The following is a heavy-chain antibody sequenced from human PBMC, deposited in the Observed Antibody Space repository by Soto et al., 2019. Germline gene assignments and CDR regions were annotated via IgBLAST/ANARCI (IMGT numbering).Heavy chain of an antibody. CDR3: ARGRRSFFSEYYGMDV. CDR2: ISGSGGST. J-gene: IGHJ6*02. Sequence: PGGSLRLSCAASGFTFSSYAMSWVRQAPGKGLEWVSAISGSGGSTYYADSVKGRFTISRDNSKNTLYLQMNSLRAEDTAVYYCARGRRSFFSEYYGMDVWGQGTTVTVSS. V-gene: IGHV3-23*01. D-gene: IGHD1-1*01. CDR1: GFTFSSYA.